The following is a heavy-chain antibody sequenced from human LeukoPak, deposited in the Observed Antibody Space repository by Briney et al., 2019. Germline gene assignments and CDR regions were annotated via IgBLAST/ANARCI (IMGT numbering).Heavy chain of an antibody. J-gene: IGHJ3*02. CDR1: GYTFTTYG. CDR2: ISAYNGNT. D-gene: IGHD4-17*01. V-gene: IGHV1-18*01. Sequence: VASVKVSCKASGYTFTTYGISWVRQAPGQGLEWMGWISAYNGNTNYAQKLQGRVTMTTETSTSTAYMGLRSLRSDDTAVYYCARTTVTTSDDAFDIWGQGTMVTVSS. CDR3: ARTTVTTSDDAFDI.